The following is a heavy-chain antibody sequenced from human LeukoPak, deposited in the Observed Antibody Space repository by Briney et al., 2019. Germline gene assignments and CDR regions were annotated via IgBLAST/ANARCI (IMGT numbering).Heavy chain of an antibody. CDR3: ARDQGYRYGSTYRSTVFDY. Sequence: GGSLRLSCAASGFTFNTYGMHWVRQAPGKGLEWVAFIRYDGSYKYYADSVKGRFTISRDNSKNTLYLQMNSLRADDTAVYYCARDQGYRYGSTYRSTVFDYWGQGTLVTVSS. J-gene: IGHJ4*02. D-gene: IGHD5-18*01. CDR2: IRYDGSYK. CDR1: GFTFNTYG. V-gene: IGHV3-30*02.